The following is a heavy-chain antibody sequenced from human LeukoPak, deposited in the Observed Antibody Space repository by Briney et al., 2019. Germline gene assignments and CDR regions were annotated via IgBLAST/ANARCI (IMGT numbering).Heavy chain of an antibody. CDR3: ARDSRKRQYAFDI. D-gene: IGHD6-25*01. V-gene: IGHV4-59*01. Sequence: PSETLSLTCTVSGGSISSYYWSWIRQPPGKGLEWIGYIYYSGSTNYNPSLKSRVTISVDTSKNQFSLKLSSVTAADTAVYYCARDSRKRQYAFDIWGQGTMVTVSS. CDR1: GGSISSYY. CDR2: IYYSGST. J-gene: IGHJ3*02.